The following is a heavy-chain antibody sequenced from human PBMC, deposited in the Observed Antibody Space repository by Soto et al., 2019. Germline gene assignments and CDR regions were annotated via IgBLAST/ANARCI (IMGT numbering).Heavy chain of an antibody. D-gene: IGHD6-13*01. CDR2: IYWDDDK. V-gene: IGHV2-5*02. J-gene: IGHJ4*02. CDR1: GFSLSTSGVG. CDR3: AHYKPIYSSSWDYFDY. Sequence: QITLKESGPTLVKPTQTLTLTCTFSGFSLSTSGVGVGWIRQPPGKALEWLALIYWDDDKRYSPSLKSRLTITKDTSKNQVVLTMTNMDPVDTATYYCAHYKPIYSSSWDYFDYWGQGTLVTVSS.